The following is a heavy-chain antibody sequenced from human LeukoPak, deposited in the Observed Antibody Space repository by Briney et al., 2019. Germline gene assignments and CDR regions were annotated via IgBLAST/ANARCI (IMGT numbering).Heavy chain of an antibody. CDR3: ASLTRDY. D-gene: IGHD4/OR15-4a*01. CDR2: IHSGDNT. CDR1: GFTVSSNY. Sequence: GGSLRLSCAASGFTVSSNYMTWVRQAPGKGLEWVSVIHSGDNTYYADSVKGRFTISRDNSKNTFYLQMNSLRVEDTAVYNCASLTRDYWGQGTLVTVSS. J-gene: IGHJ4*02. V-gene: IGHV3-53*01.